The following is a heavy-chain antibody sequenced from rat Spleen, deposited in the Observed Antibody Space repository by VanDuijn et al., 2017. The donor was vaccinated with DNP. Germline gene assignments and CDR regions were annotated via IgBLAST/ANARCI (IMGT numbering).Heavy chain of an antibody. CDR1: GFTFSNYG. CDR2: ISYDGSST. Sequence: EVQLVESGGGLVQPGRSLKLSCAASGFTFSNYGMAWVRQAPTKGLEWVATISYDGSSTYYQDSVKGRFTISRDNAKSTLYLQMDSLRSEDTATYYCARRGTTGIPFDYWGQGVMVTVSS. CDR3: ARRGTTGIPFDY. D-gene: IGHD1-9*01. V-gene: IGHV5-29*01. J-gene: IGHJ2*01.